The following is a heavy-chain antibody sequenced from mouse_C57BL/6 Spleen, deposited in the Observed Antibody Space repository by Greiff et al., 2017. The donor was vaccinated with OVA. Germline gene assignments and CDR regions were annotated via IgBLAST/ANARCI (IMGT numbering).Heavy chain of an antibody. CDR3: ARGHYSNYWYFDV. J-gene: IGHJ1*03. V-gene: IGHV1-69*01. CDR1: GYTFTSYW. CDR2: IDPSDSYT. Sequence: VQLQQSGAELVMPGASVKLSCKASGYTFTSYWMHWVKQRPGQGLEWIGEIDPSDSYTNYNQKFKGKSTLTVDKSSSTAYMQLSSLTSEDSAVYYCARGHYSNYWYFDVWGTGTTVTVSS. D-gene: IGHD2-5*01.